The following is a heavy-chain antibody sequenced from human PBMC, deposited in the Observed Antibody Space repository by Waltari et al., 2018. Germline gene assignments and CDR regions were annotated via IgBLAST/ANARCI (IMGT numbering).Heavy chain of an antibody. J-gene: IGHJ4*02. CDR2: INPDGSQK. Sequence: EVQLVESGGGLVQPGGSLRRSCSASGFTFNPYWMTWIRQAPGKGLEWVANINPDGSQKFYVDSVKGRFTVSRDNAQNSLYLQMNNLRAEDTAVYYCTTLARGESGDYWGQGTLVTVSS. V-gene: IGHV3-7*01. CDR3: TTLARGESGDY. D-gene: IGHD3-10*01. CDR1: GFTFNPYW.